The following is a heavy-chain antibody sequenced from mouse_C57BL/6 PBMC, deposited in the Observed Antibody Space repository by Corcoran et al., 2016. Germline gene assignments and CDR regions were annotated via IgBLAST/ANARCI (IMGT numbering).Heavy chain of an antibody. D-gene: IGHD2-3*01. CDR3: ATPRDGYYAMDY. CDR2: IYPRSGNT. CDR1: GYTFTSYG. J-gene: IGHJ4*01. V-gene: IGHV1-81*01. Sequence: QVQLQQSGAELARPGASVKLSCKASGYTFTSYGISWVKQRTGQGLEWIGEIYPRSGNTYYNEKFKGKATLNADKSSSTAYMELRSLTSEDSAVYFCATPRDGYYAMDYWGQGTSVTVSS.